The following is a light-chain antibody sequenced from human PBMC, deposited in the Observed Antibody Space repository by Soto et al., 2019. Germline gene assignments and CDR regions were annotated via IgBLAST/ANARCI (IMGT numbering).Light chain of an antibody. V-gene: IGKV3-15*01. CDR2: GAS. CDR3: QQYGSSPRT. CDR1: QSVSSN. J-gene: IGKJ2*01. Sequence: EIVMTQSPATLSVSPGERATLSCRASQSVSSNLAWYQQKPGQAPRLLIYGASTRATGFPARFSGSGSGTEFTLTISSLQSEDFAVYYCQQYGSSPRTFGQGTKLEIK.